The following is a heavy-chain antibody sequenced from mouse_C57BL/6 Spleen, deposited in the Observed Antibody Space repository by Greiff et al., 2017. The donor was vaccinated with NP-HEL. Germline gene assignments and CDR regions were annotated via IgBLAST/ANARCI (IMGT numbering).Heavy chain of an antibody. V-gene: IGHV5-17*01. Sequence: EVQLVESGGGLVKPGGSLKLSCAASGFTFSDYGMHWVRQAPEKGLEWVAYISSGSSTIYYADTVKGRFTISRDNAKNTLFLQMTSLRSEDTAMYYCAREGVTRAMDYWGQGTSVTVSS. CDR2: ISSGSSTI. CDR3: AREGVTRAMDY. J-gene: IGHJ4*01. CDR1: GFTFSDYG. D-gene: IGHD2-2*01.